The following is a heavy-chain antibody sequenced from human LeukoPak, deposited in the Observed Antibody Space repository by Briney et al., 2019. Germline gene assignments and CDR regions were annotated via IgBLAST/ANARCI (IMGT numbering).Heavy chain of an antibody. V-gene: IGHV3-33*08. J-gene: IGHJ4*02. CDR2: IWYDGSNK. D-gene: IGHD4-17*01. CDR3: ARGSTVTTLHFDY. CDR1: RFTFSSYG. Sequence: GGSLRLSCAASRFTFSSYGMHWVRQAPGKGLEWVAVIWYDGSNKYYADSVKGRFTISRDNSKNTLYLQMNSLRAEDTAVYYCARGSTVTTLHFDYWGQGTLVTVSS.